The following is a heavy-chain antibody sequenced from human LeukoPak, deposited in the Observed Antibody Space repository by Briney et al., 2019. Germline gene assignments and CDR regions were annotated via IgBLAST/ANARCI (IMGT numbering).Heavy chain of an antibody. CDR1: GFTFSSYW. Sequence: PGGSLRLSCAASGFTFSSYWMSWVRQAPGKGLEWVANIKQDGSEKYYVDSVKGRFTISRDNSKNTLYLQMNSLRAEDTAVYYCARDRDYYYDSSGYSGYWGQGTLVTVSS. V-gene: IGHV3-7*03. CDR2: IKQDGSEK. CDR3: ARDRDYYYDSSGYSGY. J-gene: IGHJ4*02. D-gene: IGHD3-22*01.